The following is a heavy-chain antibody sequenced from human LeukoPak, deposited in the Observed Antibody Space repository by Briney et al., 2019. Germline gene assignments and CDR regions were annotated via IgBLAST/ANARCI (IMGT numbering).Heavy chain of an antibody. D-gene: IGHD2-21*02. V-gene: IGHV3-66*01. CDR3: ATRGSVTSRSDFDY. J-gene: IGHJ4*02. CDR2: IYGGGST. CDR1: GFTVSSNY. Sequence: GGSLRLSCAASGFTVSSNYMSWVRQAPGKGLEWVSVIYGGGSTYYADSVKGRFTISRDNSENTLSLQMNNLRGEDTAVYYCATRGSVTSRSDFDYWGQGTLVTVSS.